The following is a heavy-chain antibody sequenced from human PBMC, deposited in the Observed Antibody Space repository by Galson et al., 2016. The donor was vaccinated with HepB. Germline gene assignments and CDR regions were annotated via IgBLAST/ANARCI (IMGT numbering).Heavy chain of an antibody. Sequence: SLRLSCAGSGFTFSSYAMNWVRQAPGKGLEWVSSISGSGITTYYADSVRGRFTISRDNSKNALYLQMNSLRADDTAVYYCAKKVGALIDYWGQGTLVTVSS. J-gene: IGHJ4*02. CDR2: ISGSGITT. V-gene: IGHV3-23*01. CDR3: AKKVGALIDY. CDR1: GFTFSSYA. D-gene: IGHD1-26*01.